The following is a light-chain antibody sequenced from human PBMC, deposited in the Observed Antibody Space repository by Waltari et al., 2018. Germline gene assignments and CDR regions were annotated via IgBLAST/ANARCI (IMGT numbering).Light chain of an antibody. Sequence: SFALTQAPSLSVSPGQTATIACSGDALGTKYVCWSQQKPGQSPVLVIFEDEKRTSGIAERFSASNSGNTALLTISGVQALDEAAYYCQTWDTNTVVFGGGTKLTVL. J-gene: IGLJ2*01. CDR2: EDE. V-gene: IGLV3-1*01. CDR3: QTWDTNTVV. CDR1: ALGTKY.